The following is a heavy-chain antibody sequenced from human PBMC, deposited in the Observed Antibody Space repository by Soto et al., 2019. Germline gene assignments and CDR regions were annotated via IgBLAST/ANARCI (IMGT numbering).Heavy chain of an antibody. CDR2: RKQDGSEK. CDR3: AREEHGVPFDY. V-gene: IGHV3-7*03. J-gene: IGHJ4*02. D-gene: IGHD2-8*01. CDR1: GFTFSSYW. Sequence: PGGSLRLSCAASGFTFSSYWRSWVRQAPGKGLEWVANRKQDGSEKYYVDSVKGRFTISRDNAKNSLYLQMNSLRAEDTAVYYCAREEHGVPFDYWGQGTLVTVSS.